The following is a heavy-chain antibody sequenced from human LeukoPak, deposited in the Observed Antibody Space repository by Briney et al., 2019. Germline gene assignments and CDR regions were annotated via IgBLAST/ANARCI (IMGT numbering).Heavy chain of an antibody. D-gene: IGHD1-26*01. CDR1: GFTFSGYW. V-gene: IGHV3-7*01. CDR2: VNQDGTEK. CDR3: AREFKSWGLYGMDV. J-gene: IGHJ6*02. Sequence: GGSLRLSCAASGFTFSGYWMSWVRLAPGKGLEWVANVNQDGTEKYYVDSVKGRFTISRDNAKNSLYLQMNSLRAEDTAVYYCAREFKSWGLYGMDVWGQGTTVTVSS.